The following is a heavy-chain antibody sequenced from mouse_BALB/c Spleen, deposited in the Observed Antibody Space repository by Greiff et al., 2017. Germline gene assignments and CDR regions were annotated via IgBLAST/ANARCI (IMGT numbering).Heavy chain of an antibody. CDR2: INPSTGYT. Sequence: VKVVESGAELAKPGASVKMSCKASGYTFTSYWMHWVKQRPGQGLEWIGYINPSTGYTEYNQKFKDKATLTADKSSSTAYMQLSSLTSEDSAVYYCARAKFAYWGQGTLVTVSA. V-gene: IGHV1-7*01. CDR1: GYTFTSYW. J-gene: IGHJ3*01. CDR3: ARAKFAY.